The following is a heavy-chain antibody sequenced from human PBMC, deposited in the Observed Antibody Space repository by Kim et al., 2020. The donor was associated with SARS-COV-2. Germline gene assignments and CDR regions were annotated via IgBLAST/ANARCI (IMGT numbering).Heavy chain of an antibody. D-gene: IGHD5-18*01. V-gene: IGHV4-59*08. CDR2: IYYSGST. CDR1: GGSISSYY. Sequence: SETLSLTCTVSGGSISSYYWSWIRQPPGKGLEWIGYIYYSGSTNYNPSLKSRVTISVDTSKNQFSLKLSSVTAADTAVYYCARHHTAMVTTLYYYGMDVWGQGTTVTVSS. CDR3: ARHHTAMVTTLYYYGMDV. J-gene: IGHJ6*02.